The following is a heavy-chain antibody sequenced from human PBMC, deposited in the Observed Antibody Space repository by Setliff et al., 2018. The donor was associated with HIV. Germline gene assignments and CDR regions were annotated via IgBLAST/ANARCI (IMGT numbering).Heavy chain of an antibody. J-gene: IGHJ4*02. CDR3: ARVGYSSGGTCFDY. D-gene: IGHD2-15*01. CDR1: GGSISDHY. CDR2: IYHSGRT. Sequence: SETLSLTCTVSGGSISDHYWSWIRQPPGKGLEWIGTIYHSGRTTYSPSLKSRLTISVDTSNNQFSLKLSSVIAADTAVYYCARVGYSSGGTCFDYWGQGTLVTVSS. V-gene: IGHV4-59*11.